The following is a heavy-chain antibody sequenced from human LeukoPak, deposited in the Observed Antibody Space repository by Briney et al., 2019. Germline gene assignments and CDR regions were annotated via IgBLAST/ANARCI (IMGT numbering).Heavy chain of an antibody. V-gene: IGHV3-64D*06. CDR1: GLIFTSYT. CDR2: INSNGGGT. J-gene: IGHJ4*02. Sequence: AGALRFSCSGAGLIFTSYTMHWVPQAPVKRLQNVSRINSNGGGTYYADSVKGRFIISRDNSKKTLYLQMSSLRVEDTAVYYCVKESRQQWLVPPRFDYWGQGTLVTVSS. D-gene: IGHD6-19*01. CDR3: VKESRQQWLVPPRFDY.